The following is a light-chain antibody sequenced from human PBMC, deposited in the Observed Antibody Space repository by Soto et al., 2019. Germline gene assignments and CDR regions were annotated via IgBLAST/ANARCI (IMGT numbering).Light chain of an antibody. Sequence: EIVITQSPATLSVSPGERATLSCRASQSVSSNLAWYQQKPGQAPRLLIYGASTRATGIPARFSGSGSGTEFTLTISSLQSEDFAVYYCQQYNNWPPRFGQGTKVEIK. CDR1: QSVSSN. J-gene: IGKJ1*01. V-gene: IGKV3-15*01. CDR2: GAS. CDR3: QQYNNWPPR.